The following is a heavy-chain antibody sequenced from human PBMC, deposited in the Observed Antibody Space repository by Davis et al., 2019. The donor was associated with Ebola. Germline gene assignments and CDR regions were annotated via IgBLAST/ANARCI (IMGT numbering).Heavy chain of an antibody. CDR2: INPSGGST. V-gene: IGHV1-46*01. CDR1: GYTFTSYY. Sequence: ASVKVSCKASGYTFTSYYIHWVRQAPGQGLEWMGIINPSGGSTSYAQKFQGRVTMTRDTSTSTVYMELSSLRSEDTAVYYCAREVVVVVAATPTYYYYGMDVWGKGTTVTVSS. CDR3: AREVVVVVAATPTYYYYGMDV. D-gene: IGHD2-15*01. J-gene: IGHJ6*04.